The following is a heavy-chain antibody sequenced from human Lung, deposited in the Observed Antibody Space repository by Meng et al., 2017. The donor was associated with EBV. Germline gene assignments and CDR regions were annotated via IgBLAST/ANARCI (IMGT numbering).Heavy chain of an antibody. V-gene: IGHV3-33*03. J-gene: IGHJ4*02. CDR3: AKEADYYYDTSTYYYDY. D-gene: IGHD3-22*01. CDR1: GFTFSSYG. Sequence: VCAGGGGAQPGGSRRSSCAAFGFTFSSYGLPWVRQTPGKGLEWVAVIWSDGSNEDYADSVKGRFAISRDNSKNTLYLQMNSLRAEDTAVYYCAKEADYYYDTSTYYYDYWGQGTLVTVSS. CDR2: IWSDGSNE.